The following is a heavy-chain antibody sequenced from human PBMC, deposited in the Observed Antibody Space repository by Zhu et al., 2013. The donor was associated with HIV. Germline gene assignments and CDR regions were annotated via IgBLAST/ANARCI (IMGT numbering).Heavy chain of an antibody. CDR2: IIPIFGTA. J-gene: IGHJ5*02. CDR3: ARETRNNHYYHSILKFGWFDP. D-gene: IGHD3-22*01. V-gene: IGHV1-69*12. Sequence: QVQLVQSGAEVKKPGSSVKVSCKASGGTFSSYAISWVRQAPGQGLEWMGGIIPIFGTANYAQKFQGRVTITADESTSTAYMELSSLRSEDTAVYYCARETRNNHYYHSILKFGWFDPWGQGTLVTVSS. CDR1: GGTFSSYA.